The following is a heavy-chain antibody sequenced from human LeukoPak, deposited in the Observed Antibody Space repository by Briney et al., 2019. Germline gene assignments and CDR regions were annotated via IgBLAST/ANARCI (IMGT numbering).Heavy chain of an antibody. CDR2: INSDGSST. D-gene: IGHD3-22*01. CDR3: ARGFDYYNSSGYYRY. Sequence: PGGSLRLSCAASGFTFSSYWMHWVRQAPGKGLVWVSRINSDGSSTSYADSVKGRFTISRDNAKSTLYLQMNSLRAEDTAVYYCARGFDYYNSSGYYRYWGQGTLVTVSS. J-gene: IGHJ4*02. V-gene: IGHV3-74*01. CDR1: GFTFSSYW.